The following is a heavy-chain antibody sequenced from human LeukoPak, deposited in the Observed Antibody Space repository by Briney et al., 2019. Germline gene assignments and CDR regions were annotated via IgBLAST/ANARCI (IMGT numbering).Heavy chain of an antibody. CDR2: ISGSGGST. CDR1: GFTFSSYA. CDR3: AKRIPGYSSSCFDY. Sequence: GGSLRLSCAASGFTFSSYAMSWVRQAPGKGLEWVSGISGSGGSTYYADSVKGRFTISRDNSNNTLYLQMNSLRAEDTAVYYCAKRIPGYSSSCFDYWGQGTLVTVSS. D-gene: IGHD6-13*01. J-gene: IGHJ4*02. V-gene: IGHV3-23*01.